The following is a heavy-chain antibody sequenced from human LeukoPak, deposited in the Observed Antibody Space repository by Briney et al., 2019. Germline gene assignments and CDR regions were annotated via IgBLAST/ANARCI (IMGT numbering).Heavy chain of an antibody. J-gene: IGHJ4*02. D-gene: IGHD1-14*01. Sequence: TGGSLRLSCAASGFTFSDYYMSWIRQPPGKGLEWVSYISGSTTYTNYADSVRDRFTISRDNSKNSLYLQMNSLRAEDTAVYYCAREVLGGFNPGAYWGQGTLSPSPQ. CDR3: AREVLGGFNPGAY. CDR1: GFTFSDYY. V-gene: IGHV3-11*05. CDR2: ISGSTTYT.